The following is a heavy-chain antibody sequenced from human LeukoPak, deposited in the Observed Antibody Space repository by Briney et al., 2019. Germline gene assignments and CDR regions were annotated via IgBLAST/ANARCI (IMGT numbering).Heavy chain of an antibody. CDR3: ARDTPAPAYRIAARPWGGYFDY. Sequence: GASVKVSCKASGYTFTSYAMHWVPQAPGQRLEWMGWINAGNGNTKYSQKFQGRVTITRDTSASTAYTELSSLRSEDTAVYYCARDTPAPAYRIAARPWGGYFDYWGQGTLVTVSS. J-gene: IGHJ4*02. CDR2: INAGNGNT. CDR1: GYTFTSYA. V-gene: IGHV1-3*01. D-gene: IGHD6-6*01.